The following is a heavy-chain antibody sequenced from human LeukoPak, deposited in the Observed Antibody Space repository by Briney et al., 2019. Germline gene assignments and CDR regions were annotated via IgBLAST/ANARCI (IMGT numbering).Heavy chain of an antibody. D-gene: IGHD6-19*01. J-gene: IGHJ4*02. CDR2: INHSGST. V-gene: IGHV4-34*01. CDR3: ARGTAVAGIDY. CDR1: GGSFSGYY. Sequence: PSETLSLTCAVYGGSFSGYYWSWIRQHPGKGLEWIGEINHSGSTNYNPSLKSRVTISVDTSKNQFSLKLSSVTAADTAVYYCARGTAVAGIDYWGQGTLVTVSS.